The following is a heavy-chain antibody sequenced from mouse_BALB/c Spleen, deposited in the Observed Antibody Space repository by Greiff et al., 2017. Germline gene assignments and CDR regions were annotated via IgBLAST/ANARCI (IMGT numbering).Heavy chain of an antibody. D-gene: IGHD2-2*01. J-gene: IGHJ2*01. CDR3: ASRLWLFDY. CDR2: ISYSGST. CDR1: GYSITSDYA. Sequence: VQLQQSGPGLVKPSQSLSLTCTVTGYSITSDYAWNWIRQFPGNKLEWMGYISYSGSTSYNPSLKSRISITRDTSKNQFFLQLNSVTTEDTATYYCASRLWLFDYWGQGTTLTVSS. V-gene: IGHV3-2*02.